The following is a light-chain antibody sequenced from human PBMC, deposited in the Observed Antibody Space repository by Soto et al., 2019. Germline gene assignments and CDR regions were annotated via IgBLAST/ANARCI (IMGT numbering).Light chain of an antibody. CDR3: KQYSKWRPYT. Sequence: ETVLTQSPGTLSLSPGERATLSCRASQSVNNDYLAWYQKRPGLAPRLLVFRASSRATGIPDRFSGSGSGTEFTLTISSLQCEGFLVYCCKQYSKWRPYTLGQG. CDR2: RAS. CDR1: QSVNNDY. V-gene: IGKV3-20*01. J-gene: IGKJ2*01.